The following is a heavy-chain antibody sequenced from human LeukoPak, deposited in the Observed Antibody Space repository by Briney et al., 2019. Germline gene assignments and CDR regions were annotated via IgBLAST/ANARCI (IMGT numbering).Heavy chain of an antibody. Sequence: SQTLSLTCTVSGDSLTTSYWGWIRQPPGKGLEYIGYVSNSGSTNYSPSPESRVIISIDTSKNQFALILSSVTAADTAVYYCARFFGRDKKIYSNYPHYYYYMDVWGKGTTVTVSS. CDR3: ARFFGRDKKIYSNYPHYYYYMDV. V-gene: IGHV4-59*01. D-gene: IGHD4-11*01. CDR1: GDSLTTSY. CDR2: VSNSGST. J-gene: IGHJ6*03.